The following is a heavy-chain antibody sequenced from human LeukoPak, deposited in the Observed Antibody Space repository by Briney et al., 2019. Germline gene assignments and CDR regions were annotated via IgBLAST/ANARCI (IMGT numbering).Heavy chain of an antibody. D-gene: IGHD5-12*01. Sequence: SETLSLTCTVSGGSISSYYWSWIRQPPGKGLEWIGYIYYSGSTNYSPSLKSRVTISVDTSKNQFSLKLSSVTAADTAVYYCARQGYSAYEILDYWGQGTMVTVSS. CDR2: IYYSGST. V-gene: IGHV4-59*08. J-gene: IGHJ4*02. CDR3: ARQGYSAYEILDY. CDR1: GGSISSYY.